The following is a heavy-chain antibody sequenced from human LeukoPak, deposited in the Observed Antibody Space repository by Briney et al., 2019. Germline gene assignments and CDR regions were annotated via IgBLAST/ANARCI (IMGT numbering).Heavy chain of an antibody. CDR1: GGSISSGGYS. Sequence: SQTLSLTCAVSGGSISSGGYSWSWIRQPPGKGLEWIGYIYHSGSTYYDPSLKSRVTISVDRSKNQFSLKLTSVTAADTAVYYCARGPLAAAGIGNFDYWGQGTLVTVSS. V-gene: IGHV4-30-2*01. CDR2: IYHSGST. D-gene: IGHD6-13*01. J-gene: IGHJ4*02. CDR3: ARGPLAAAGIGNFDY.